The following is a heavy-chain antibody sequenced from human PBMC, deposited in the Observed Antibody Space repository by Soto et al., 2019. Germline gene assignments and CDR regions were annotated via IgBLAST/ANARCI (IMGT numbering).Heavy chain of an antibody. CDR3: AKDGGHGARKHICGMDV. CDR1: GYPFTNYG. V-gene: IGHV1-18*01. J-gene: IGHJ6*02. CDR2: ISGRSGGT. D-gene: IGHD2-21*01. Sequence: QGQLVQSGVEVKKPGASVRVSCKASGYPFTNYGINWVRLAPGQGLEWMGRISGRSGGTNYGPKFRDRITMATDTSSKTAYMELRRLRFDDTAVYYCAKDGGHGARKHICGMDVWGQGNTVTVSS.